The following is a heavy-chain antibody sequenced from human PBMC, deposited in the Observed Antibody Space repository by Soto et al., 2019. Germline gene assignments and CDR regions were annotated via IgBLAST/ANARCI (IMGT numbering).Heavy chain of an antibody. CDR2: IIPILGIA. J-gene: IGHJ4*02. V-gene: IGHV1-69*08. Sequence: QVQLVQSGAEVKKPGSSVKVSCKASGGTFSSYTISWVRQAPGQGLEWMGRIIPILGIANYAQKFQGRVTITADKSTSTAYMELSSLRSEDMAVYYCARDGGGSSPFDYWGQGTLVTVSS. CDR3: ARDGGGSSPFDY. CDR1: GGTFSSYT. D-gene: IGHD6-6*01.